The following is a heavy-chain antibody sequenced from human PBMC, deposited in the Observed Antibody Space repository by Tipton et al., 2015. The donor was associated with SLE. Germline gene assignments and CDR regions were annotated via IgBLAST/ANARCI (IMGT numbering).Heavy chain of an antibody. CDR2: FYIAGST. D-gene: IGHD1-26*01. CDR3: ARDQVGVGDFDY. Sequence: TLSLTCTVSGDSINSHYWSWIRQPPGKGLEWIGRFYIAGSTNYNPSLKSRVTISADTSKNQLSLKLSSVTAADTAVYYCARDQVGVGDFDYWGQGTLVTVSS. CDR1: GDSINSHY. V-gene: IGHV4-4*08. J-gene: IGHJ4*02.